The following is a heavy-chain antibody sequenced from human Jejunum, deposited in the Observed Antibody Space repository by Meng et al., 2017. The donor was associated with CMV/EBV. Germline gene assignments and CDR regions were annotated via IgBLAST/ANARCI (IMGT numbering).Heavy chain of an antibody. D-gene: IGHD3-10*01. Sequence: CAASGFPFSGSAVHWVRQASGKGLEWVGRIRGRAHSFATAYAASVKGRFTISRDNSKNTLYLQMNSLRAEDTAIYYCANPSGGTHYWGQGTLVTVSS. CDR2: IRGRAHSFAT. V-gene: IGHV3-73*01. CDR1: GFPFSGSA. CDR3: ANPSGGTHY. J-gene: IGHJ4*02.